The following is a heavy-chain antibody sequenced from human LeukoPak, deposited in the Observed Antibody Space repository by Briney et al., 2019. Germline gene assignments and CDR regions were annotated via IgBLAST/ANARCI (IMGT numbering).Heavy chain of an antibody. CDR1: GFTFSDTY. V-gene: IGHV3-11*04. D-gene: IGHD3-10*01. J-gene: IGHJ5*02. CDR3: ARDVITMVRGVWNWFDP. Sequence: GGSLRLSCAVSGFTFSDTYMTWIRQAPGKGLESLSYISPSGTDISYADSVKGRFTISRDNAKNSLYLQMNSLRAEDTAVYYCARDVITMVRGVWNWFDPWGQGTLVTVSS. CDR2: ISPSGTDI.